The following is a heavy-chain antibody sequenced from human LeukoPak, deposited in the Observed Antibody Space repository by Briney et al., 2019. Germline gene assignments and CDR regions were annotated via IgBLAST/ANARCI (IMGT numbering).Heavy chain of an antibody. CDR3: ARRYCSGGSCYSRSPFDY. D-gene: IGHD2-15*01. CDR2: ISAYNGNT. Sequence: ASVKVSCKASGYTFTSYGISWVRQAPGQGPEWMGWISAYNGNTNYAQKLQGRVTMTTDTSTSTAYMELRSLRSDDMAVYYCARRYCSGGSCYSRSPFDYWGQGTLVTVSS. CDR1: GYTFTSYG. J-gene: IGHJ4*02. V-gene: IGHV1-18*03.